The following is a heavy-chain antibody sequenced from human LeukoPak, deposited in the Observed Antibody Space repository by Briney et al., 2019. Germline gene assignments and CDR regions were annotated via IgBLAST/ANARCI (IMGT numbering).Heavy chain of an antibody. Sequence: SQTLSLTFAISGASVSSNSATWNWISQSPSRGLEWLGRTNYRSKCYNDYAVSVKSRITINPDTYKNQFSLQLNSVTPEETAVYYCAGSIAAAGRYYYYGMDVWGKGTTVTVSS. CDR2: TNYRSKCYN. V-gene: IGHV6-1*01. CDR3: AGSIAAAGRYYYYGMDV. CDR1: GASVSSNSAT. J-gene: IGHJ6*04. D-gene: IGHD6-13*01.